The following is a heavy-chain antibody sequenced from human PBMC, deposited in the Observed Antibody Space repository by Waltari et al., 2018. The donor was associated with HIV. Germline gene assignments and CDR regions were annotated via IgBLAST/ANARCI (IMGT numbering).Heavy chain of an antibody. CDR3: ARDSTAMVPHAPIYYYDSSGYPDY. D-gene: IGHD3-22*01. CDR1: GFPVSSYG. V-gene: IGHV3-33*01. CDR2: IWYDGSNK. Sequence: QVQLVEAGGGVGQPGRSLRLSCSASGFPVSSYGMHWVRQAPGKGLEWVAVIWYDGSNKYYADSVKGRFTISRDNSKNTLYLQMNSLRAEDTAVYYCARDSTAMVPHAPIYYYDSSGYPDYWGQG. J-gene: IGHJ4*02.